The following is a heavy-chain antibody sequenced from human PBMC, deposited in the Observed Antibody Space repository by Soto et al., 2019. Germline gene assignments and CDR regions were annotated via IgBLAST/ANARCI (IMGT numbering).Heavy chain of an antibody. CDR3: ARVGGYYYDSSGYYYFDY. CDR1: GGSISSYY. D-gene: IGHD3-22*01. V-gene: IGHV4-59*01. CDR2: IYYSGST. Sequence: SETLSLTCTVSGGSISSYYWSWIRQPPGKGLEWIGYIYYSGSTNYNPSLKSRVTISVDTSKNQFSLKLSSVTAADTAVYYCARVGGYYYDSSGYYYFDYWGQGTLVTVSS. J-gene: IGHJ4*02.